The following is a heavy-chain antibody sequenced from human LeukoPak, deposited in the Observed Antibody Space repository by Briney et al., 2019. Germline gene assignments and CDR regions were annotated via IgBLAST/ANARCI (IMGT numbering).Heavy chain of an antibody. J-gene: IGHJ4*02. CDR1: GGSISSSSYY. CDR2: IYYSGST. V-gene: IGHV4-39*01. D-gene: IGHD3-3*01. CDR3: ARLPVFGVTQLADY. Sequence: TSETLSLTCTVSGGSISSSSYYWGWIRQPPGKGLEWIGSIYYSGSTYYNPSLKGRVTISVDTSKNQFSLKLSSATAADTAVYYCARLPVFGVTQLADYWGQGTLVTVSS.